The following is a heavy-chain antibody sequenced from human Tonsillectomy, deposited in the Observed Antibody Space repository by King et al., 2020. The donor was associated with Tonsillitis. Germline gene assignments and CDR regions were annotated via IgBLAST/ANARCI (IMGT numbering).Heavy chain of an antibody. V-gene: IGHV3-23*04. J-gene: IGHJ5*02. Sequence: VQLVESGGGLVQPGGSLRLSCAASGFTFSSYPMSWVRQAPGKGLEWVSAISGSGGTTYYAGSVKGRFTISRDNSKNTLYLQMNSLRVEDTAVYYCARGLGYNTGWLNWFDPWGQGTLVTVSS. D-gene: IGHD6-19*01. CDR1: GFTFSSYP. CDR3: ARGLGYNTGWLNWFDP. CDR2: ISGSGGTT.